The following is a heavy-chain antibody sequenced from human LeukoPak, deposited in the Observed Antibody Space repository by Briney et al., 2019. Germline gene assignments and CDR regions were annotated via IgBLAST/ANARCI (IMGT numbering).Heavy chain of an antibody. V-gene: IGHV1-8*01. CDR2: MNPNSGKT. CDR3: ARGLEEGYDYLTGSDAFHI. CDR1: GYTFTSYD. Sequence: ASVKVSCKASGYTFTSYDINWVRQATGQGLEWMGWMNPNSGKTGYTQKFQGRVTMTRDTSISSVYMELSSLRSEDTAVYFCARGLEEGYDYLTGSDAFHIWGQGTMVTVSS. D-gene: IGHD3-9*01. J-gene: IGHJ3*02.